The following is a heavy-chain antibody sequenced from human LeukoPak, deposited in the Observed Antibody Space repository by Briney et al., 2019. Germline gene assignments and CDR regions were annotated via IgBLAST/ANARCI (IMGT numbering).Heavy chain of an antibody. Sequence: SETLSLTCTVSGGSISSSSYYWGWIRQPPGKGLEWIGSIYYSGSTYYNPSLKSRVTISVDTSKNQFSLKLSSVTAADTAVYYCARRIAAAGLFDYWGQGTPGHRLL. V-gene: IGHV4-39*07. CDR1: GGSISSSSYY. CDR2: IYYSGST. D-gene: IGHD6-13*01. J-gene: IGHJ4*02. CDR3: ARRIAAAGLFDY.